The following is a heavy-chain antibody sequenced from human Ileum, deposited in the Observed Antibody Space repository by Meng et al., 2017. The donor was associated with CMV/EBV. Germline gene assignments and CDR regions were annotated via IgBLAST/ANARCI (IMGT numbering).Heavy chain of an antibody. D-gene: IGHD6-6*01. CDR3: ARVWGIAVRPLDY. J-gene: IGHJ4*02. CDR2: ISSSGNA. V-gene: IGHV4-61*02. Sequence: QLHLQGSDPGLVNPSQTLSLTCTVSGDSISSSSYYWSWIRQPAGKGLEWVGRISSSGNANYNSSLRSRVTISVDTSKNQFSLKLSSVTAADTAVYYCARVWGIAVRPLDYWGQGTLVTVSS. CDR1: GDSISSSSYY.